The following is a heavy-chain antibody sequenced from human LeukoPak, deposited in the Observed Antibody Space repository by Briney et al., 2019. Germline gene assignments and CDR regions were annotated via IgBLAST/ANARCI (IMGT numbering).Heavy chain of an antibody. Sequence: ASVKVSCKASGYTFTSYGISWVRQAPGQGLEWMGWIRAYNGNTNYAQKLQGRVTMTTDTSTSTAYMELRSLRSDDTAVYYCARDRGWAVAGPNFRYWGQGTLVTVSS. J-gene: IGHJ4*02. CDR1: GYTFTSYG. CDR3: ARDRGWAVAGPNFRY. D-gene: IGHD6-19*01. V-gene: IGHV1-18*01. CDR2: IRAYNGNT.